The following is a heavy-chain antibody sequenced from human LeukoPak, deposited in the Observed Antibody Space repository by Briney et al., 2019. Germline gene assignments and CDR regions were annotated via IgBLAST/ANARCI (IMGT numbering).Heavy chain of an antibody. CDR3: AKPPSRWLQSDPYFDY. J-gene: IGHJ4*02. V-gene: IGHV3-23*01. Sequence: PGGSLRLSCAASGFTFSSYAMSWVRQAPGKGLEWVSAISGSGGSTYYADSVKGRFTISRDNSKNTLYLQMNSLRAEDTAVYYCAKPPSRWLQSDPYFDYWGQGTLVTVSS. D-gene: IGHD5-24*01. CDR1: GFTFSSYA. CDR2: ISGSGGST.